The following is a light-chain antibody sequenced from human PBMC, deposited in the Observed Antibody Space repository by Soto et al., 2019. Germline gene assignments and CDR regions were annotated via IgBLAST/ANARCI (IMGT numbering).Light chain of an antibody. V-gene: IGKV3-15*01. CDR1: QSVSGN. CDR3: QQYNNWPGT. CDR2: GAS. Sequence: EIVMTQSPATLSVSPGERATLSCRASQSVSGNLAWCQQKPGQAPRLRIYGASTRATGIPARFSGSGSGTEFTLTISSLQSEDFAVYYCQQYNNWPGTFGQGTKVEIK. J-gene: IGKJ1*01.